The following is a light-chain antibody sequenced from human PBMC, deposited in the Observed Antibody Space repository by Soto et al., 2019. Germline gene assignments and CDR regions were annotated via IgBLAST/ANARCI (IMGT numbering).Light chain of an antibody. CDR3: QKYNSAPRT. J-gene: IGKJ1*01. CDR2: AAS. CDR1: QGISRY. V-gene: IGKV1-27*01. Sequence: DVQMTQSPSSLSASVGDRVSITCRASQGISRYLAWYQQKPGKGPKLLIYAASTLQSGVPSRFSGSGSATDFTLTISSLQPEDVATYYCQKYNSAPRTCGQGTKVEI.